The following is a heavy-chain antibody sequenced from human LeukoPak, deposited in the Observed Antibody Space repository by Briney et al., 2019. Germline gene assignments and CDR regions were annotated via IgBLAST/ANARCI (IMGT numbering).Heavy chain of an antibody. J-gene: IGHJ4*02. CDR1: GGSISSGDYY. CDR2: IYHSGST. CDR3: ARAQWLALFDY. V-gene: IGHV4-30-2*01. Sequence: SQTLSLTCTVSGGSISSGDYYWSWIRQPPGKGLEWIGYIYHSGSTYYNPSLKSRVTISVDRSKNQFSLKLSSVTAADTAVYYCARAQWLALFDYWGQGTLVTVSS. D-gene: IGHD3-22*01.